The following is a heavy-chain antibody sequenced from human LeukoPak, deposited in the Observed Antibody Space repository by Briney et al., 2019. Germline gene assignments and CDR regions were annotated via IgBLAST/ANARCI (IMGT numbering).Heavy chain of an antibody. J-gene: IGHJ3*02. V-gene: IGHV4-39*07. CDR2: IYYSGST. CDR3: ARDRGTYYYDSSGYPADNAFDI. D-gene: IGHD3-22*01. CDR1: GGSISSSSYY. Sequence: SETLSLTCSVSGGSISSSSYYWGWIRQPPGKGLEWIGSIYYSGSTYYNPSLKSRVTISVDTSKNQFSLKLSSVTAVDTAVYYCARDRGTYYYDSSGYPADNAFDIWGQGTMVTVSS.